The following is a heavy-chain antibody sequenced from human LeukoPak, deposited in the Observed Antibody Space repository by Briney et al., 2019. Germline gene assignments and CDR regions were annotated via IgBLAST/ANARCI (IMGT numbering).Heavy chain of an antibody. CDR2: ISGSGGST. CDR3: AKATGWAPTSLTDY. J-gene: IGHJ4*02. V-gene: IGHV3-23*01. CDR1: GFTFSSYA. D-gene: IGHD6-19*01. Sequence: GGSLRLSCAASGFTFSSYAMSWVRQAPGKGLEWVSAISGSGGSTYYADSVKGRFTISRDNSKNTLYLQMNSLRAEDTAVYYCAKATGWAPTSLTDYWGQGTLVTVSS.